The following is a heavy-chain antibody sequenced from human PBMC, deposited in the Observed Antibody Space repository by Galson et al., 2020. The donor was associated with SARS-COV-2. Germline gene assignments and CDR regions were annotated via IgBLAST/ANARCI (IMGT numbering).Heavy chain of an antibody. CDR3: ARTPRSSSSDY. V-gene: IGHV4-39*07. D-gene: IGHD6-6*01. J-gene: IGHJ4*02. CDR2: VTHSVTP. Sequence: SETLSLTCNVSGASISSGNSFWSWIRQPPGNGLEWIGSVTHSVTPNYNPSPKSRVTMSVDTSKNQMSLRRTSVTAADTAVYYCARTPRSSSSDYWGQGILVTVSS. CDR1: GASISSGNSF.